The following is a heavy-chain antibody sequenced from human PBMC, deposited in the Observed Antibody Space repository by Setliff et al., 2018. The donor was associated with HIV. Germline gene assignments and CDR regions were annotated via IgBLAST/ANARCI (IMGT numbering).Heavy chain of an antibody. D-gene: IGHD3-10*01. V-gene: IGHV4-4*02. CDR2: VFHSGSA. Sequence: SETLSLTCAVSGGPLNSRNWWSWVRQPPGKGLEWIGEVFHSGSANSNASLRSRVMKSVDTSKNQFSLKLSAVTAADTAVYYCARDHVFGSRTGFDPWGPGILVTV. CDR3: ARDHVFGSRTGFDP. CDR1: GGPLNSRNW. J-gene: IGHJ5*02.